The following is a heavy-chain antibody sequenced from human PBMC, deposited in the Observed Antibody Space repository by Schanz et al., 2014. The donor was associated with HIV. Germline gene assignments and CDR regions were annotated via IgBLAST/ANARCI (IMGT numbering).Heavy chain of an antibody. CDR1: GFTFSSFG. CDR2: INHDGSVK. V-gene: IGHV3-7*03. D-gene: IGHD6-19*01. J-gene: IGHJ4*02. Sequence: VQLVESGGGVVQPGRSLRLSCAASGFTFSSFGMHWVRQAPGKGLEWVANINHDGSVKGYLASVKGRFTISRDNAKNSLYLQMNSLRREDTAFYYCAKGVSVAGSSYYFDYWGQGALVTVSS. CDR3: AKGVSVAGSSYYFDY.